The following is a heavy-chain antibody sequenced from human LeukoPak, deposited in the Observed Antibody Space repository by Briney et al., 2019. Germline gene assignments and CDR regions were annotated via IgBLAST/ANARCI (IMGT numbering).Heavy chain of an antibody. CDR1: GFTFSSYE. Sequence: GGSLRLSCAASGFTFSSYEMNWVRQAPGKGLEWVSYISSSGSTIYYADSVKGRFTISRDNAKNSLYLQMNSLRAEDTAVYYCHYYGSGSYSSHPFDCWGQGTLVTVSS. V-gene: IGHV3-48*03. D-gene: IGHD3-10*01. J-gene: IGHJ4*02. CDR3: HYYGSGSYSSHPFDC. CDR2: ISSSGSTI.